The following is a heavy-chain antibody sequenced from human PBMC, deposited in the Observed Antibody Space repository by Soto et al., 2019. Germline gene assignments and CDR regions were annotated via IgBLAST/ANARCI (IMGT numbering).Heavy chain of an antibody. Sequence: GGSLRLSCAASGFTFDDYAMHWVRQAPGKGLEWVSGISWNSGSIGYADSVKGRFTISRDNAKNSLYLQMNSLRAEDTALYYCAKGLGAAPDAFDIWGQGTMVTVSS. CDR1: GFTFDDYA. CDR3: AKGLGAAPDAFDI. D-gene: IGHD6-6*01. V-gene: IGHV3-9*01. CDR2: ISWNSGSI. J-gene: IGHJ3*02.